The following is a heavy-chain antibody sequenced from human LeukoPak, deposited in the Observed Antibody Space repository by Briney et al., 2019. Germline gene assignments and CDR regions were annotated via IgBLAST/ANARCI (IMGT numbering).Heavy chain of an antibody. CDR3: ASSGYDMNWFAP. J-gene: IGHJ5*02. CDR2: IYYSGST. Sequence: SETLSLTCTVSGGSISSGGYYWSWIRQHPGKGLEWIGYIYYSGSTYYNPSLKSRVTISVDTSKNQFSLKLSSVTAADTAVYYCASSGYDMNWFAPWGQGTLVTVSS. D-gene: IGHD5-12*01. CDR1: GGSISSGGYY. V-gene: IGHV4-31*03.